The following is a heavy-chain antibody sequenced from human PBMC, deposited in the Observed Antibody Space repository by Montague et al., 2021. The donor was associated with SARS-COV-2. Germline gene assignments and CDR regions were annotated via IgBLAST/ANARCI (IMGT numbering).Heavy chain of an antibody. J-gene: IGHJ4*02. CDR1: GGSISSSSYY. V-gene: IGHV4-39*01. D-gene: IGHD3-3*01. Sequence: SETLSHTCTVSGGSISSSSYYWGWIRQPPGKGLEWIGSIYYSGSTYYNPSLKSRVTISVDTSKNQFSLKLSSVTAADTAVYYCARKASKGIMFLGVVTASDYFDYWGQGTLVTVSS. CDR3: ARKASKGIMFLGVVTASDYFDY. CDR2: IYYSGST.